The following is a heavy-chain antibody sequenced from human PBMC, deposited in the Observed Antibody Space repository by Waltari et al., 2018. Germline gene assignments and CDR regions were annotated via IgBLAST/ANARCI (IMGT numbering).Heavy chain of an antibody. Sequence: QVQLQESGPGLVKPSETLSLTCTVSGGSISHYYWSWIRQPPGKGPEWIGYVFYSRSHNDHPSVKRRVTVSIDTSKNQFSLRLSAVTAADTAVYYCARQSSGWFSGGLDVWGQGTTVTVSS. CDR3: ARQSSGWFSGGLDV. D-gene: IGHD6-13*01. CDR2: VFYSRSH. CDR1: GGSISHYY. J-gene: IGHJ6*02. V-gene: IGHV4-59*12.